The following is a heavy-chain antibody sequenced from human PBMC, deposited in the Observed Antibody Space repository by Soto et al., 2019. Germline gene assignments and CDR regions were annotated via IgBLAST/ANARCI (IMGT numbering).Heavy chain of an antibody. D-gene: IGHD5-18*01. CDR2: TYYRSKWYN. CDR1: GDSVSSNSAA. Sequence: PSQSLSLTCAISGDSVSSNSAAWNWIRQSPSRGLEWLGRTYYRSKWYNDYAVSVKSRITINPDTSKNQFSLQLNSVTPEDTAVYYCARVLEDTAMVNDAFDIWGQGXMVTV. CDR3: ARVLEDTAMVNDAFDI. V-gene: IGHV6-1*01. J-gene: IGHJ3*02.